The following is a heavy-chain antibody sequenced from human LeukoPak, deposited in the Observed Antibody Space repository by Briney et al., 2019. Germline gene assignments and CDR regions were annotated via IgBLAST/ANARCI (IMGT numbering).Heavy chain of an antibody. J-gene: IGHJ5*02. CDR3: ARDHGIAAAGSHPFDP. Sequence: PGGSLRLSCAVSGFTFSDYYMSWIRQAPGKGLEWVSYISSRGSTIYYADSVKGRFTISRDNAKNSLYLQMNSLRAEDTAVYYCARDHGIAAAGSHPFDPWGQGTLVTVSS. CDR1: GFTFSDYY. CDR2: ISSRGSTI. D-gene: IGHD6-13*01. V-gene: IGHV3-11*01.